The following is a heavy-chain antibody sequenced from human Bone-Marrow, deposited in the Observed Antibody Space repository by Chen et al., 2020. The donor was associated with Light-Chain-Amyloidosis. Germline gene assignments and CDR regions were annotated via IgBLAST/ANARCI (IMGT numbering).Heavy chain of an antibody. J-gene: IGHJ4*02. CDR3: ARRRDGYNFDY. Sequence: EVQLEQSGPEVKKPGESLKISCKCSGYTFPNYWIGWVRQMPGKGLEWMGVIYPDDSDARYSPSFEGQVTSSADKSITTAYLQWRSLKASDTAMYYCARRRDGYNFDYWGQGTLVTVSS. CDR2: IYPDDSDA. V-gene: IGHV5-51*01. D-gene: IGHD5-12*01. CDR1: GYTFPNYW.